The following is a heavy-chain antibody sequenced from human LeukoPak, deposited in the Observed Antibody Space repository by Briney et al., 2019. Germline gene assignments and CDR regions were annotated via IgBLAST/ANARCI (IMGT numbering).Heavy chain of an antibody. CDR2: ISSRSSTI. J-gene: IGHJ3*02. CDR3: ARDLIYYDSSGGAFDI. CDR1: GFIFNEYS. D-gene: IGHD3-22*01. Sequence: PGGSLRLSCVGSGFIFNEYSLNWVRQAPGKGPEWVSYISSRSSTIYYADSVKGRFTISRDNAKNSLYLQMNSLRAEDTAVYYCARDLIYYDSSGGAFDIWGQGTMVTVSS. V-gene: IGHV3-48*04.